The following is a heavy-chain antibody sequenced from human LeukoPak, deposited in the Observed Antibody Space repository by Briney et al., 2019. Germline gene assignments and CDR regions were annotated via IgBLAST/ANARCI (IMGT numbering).Heavy chain of an antibody. Sequence: GEPLQISFKGSGYSFPAYWIDWVRRMPGQGLEGMGIIYPADSDTRFSPFFQGPVTISAAESINTAYLQWSTLKASDTATYYCARRRGDGYNSPFYGWGQGTLVSAPS. CDR1: GYSFPAYW. D-gene: IGHD5-24*01. V-gene: IGHV5-51*01. J-gene: IGHJ4*02. CDR2: IYPADSDT. CDR3: ARRRGDGYNSPFYG.